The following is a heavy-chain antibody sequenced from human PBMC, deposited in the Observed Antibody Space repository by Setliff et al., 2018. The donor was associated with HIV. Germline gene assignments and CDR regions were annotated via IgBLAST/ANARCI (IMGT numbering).Heavy chain of an antibody. CDR3: ARDVYFTFSGEVIRHYLDV. CDR2: IIPIFKSA. CDR1: GDTFNNYG. V-gene: IGHV1-69*05. J-gene: IGHJ6*03. Sequence: SVKVSCKVSGDTFNNYGLNWVRQAPGQGLEWMGGIIPIFKSADYAQKFQGRVTITTDESTSTAYMDLSSLKSEDTAVYYCARDVYFTFSGEVIRHYLDVWGKGTTVTVSS. D-gene: IGHD3-3*01.